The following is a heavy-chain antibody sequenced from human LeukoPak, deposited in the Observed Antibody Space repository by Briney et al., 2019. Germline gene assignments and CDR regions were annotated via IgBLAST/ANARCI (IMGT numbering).Heavy chain of an antibody. V-gene: IGHV4-59*12. J-gene: IGHJ5*02. CDR2: IYYSGST. CDR1: GGSISSYY. Sequence: PSETLSLTCTVSGGSISSYYWNWIRQPPGKGLEWIGYIYYSGSTNYDPSLKSRVTISVDTSKNQFSLNLISVTAADTAVYYCARDSGTTGEVKFDPWGQGTLVTVSS. CDR3: ARDSGTTGEVKFDP. D-gene: IGHD3-10*01.